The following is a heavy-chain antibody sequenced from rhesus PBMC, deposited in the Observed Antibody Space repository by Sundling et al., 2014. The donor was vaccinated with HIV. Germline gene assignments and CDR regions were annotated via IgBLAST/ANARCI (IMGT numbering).Heavy chain of an antibody. D-gene: IGHD5-36*01. Sequence: EVRLVESGGGLVQPGGSLRLSCAASGFTFSDYYMNWVRQAPGKGPEWVGFIRNKANGGTAEHAASVKGRFTISRDDSNNIVSLQMNSLKTEDTAVYYCTRAGYRYGGLDSWGQGVVVTVSS. J-gene: IGHJ6*01. CDR2: IRNKANGGTA. V-gene: IGHV3-116*02. CDR1: GFTFSDYY. CDR3: TRAGYRYGGLDS.